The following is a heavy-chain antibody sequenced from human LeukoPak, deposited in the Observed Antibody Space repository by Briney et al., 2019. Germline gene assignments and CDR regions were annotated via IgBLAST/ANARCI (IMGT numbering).Heavy chain of an antibody. Sequence: SETLSLTCAVYGGSFSGYYWSWIRQPPGKGLEWIGEINHSGSTNHNPSLKSRVTISVDTSKNQFSLKLSSVTAADTAVYYWARVPTLRFLFSMDVWGKGTTVTVSS. CDR1: GGSFSGYY. CDR2: INHSGST. CDR3: ARVPTLRFLFSMDV. D-gene: IGHD3-3*01. J-gene: IGHJ6*04. V-gene: IGHV4-34*01.